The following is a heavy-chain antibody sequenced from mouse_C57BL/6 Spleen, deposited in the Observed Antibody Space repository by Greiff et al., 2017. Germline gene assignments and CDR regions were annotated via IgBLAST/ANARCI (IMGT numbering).Heavy chain of an antibody. V-gene: IGHV1-4*01. Sequence: VQLQQSGAELARPGASVKMSCKASGYTFTSYTMHWVKQRPGQGLEWIGDINPSSGYTKYNQKFKDKATLTADKSSSTAYMQLSSLTSEASAVYYCARSTKVVAAGGNAMDYWGQGTSVTVSS. J-gene: IGHJ4*01. CDR1: GYTFTSYT. D-gene: IGHD1-1*01. CDR2: INPSSGYT. CDR3: ARSTKVVAAGGNAMDY.